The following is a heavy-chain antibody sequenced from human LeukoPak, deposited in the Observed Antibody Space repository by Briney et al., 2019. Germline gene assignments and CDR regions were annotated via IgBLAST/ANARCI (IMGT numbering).Heavy chain of an antibody. J-gene: IGHJ4*02. V-gene: IGHV4-59*01. D-gene: IGHD6-19*01. CDR2: IYYSGST. CDR1: GGSISRYY. Sequence: SETLSLTCTVSGGSISRYYWSWIRQPPGKGLEWIGYIYYSGSTNYNPSLKSRVTISVDTSKNQFSLKLSSVTAADTAVYYCARALQWLPYIDYWGQGTLVTVSS. CDR3: ARALQWLPYIDY.